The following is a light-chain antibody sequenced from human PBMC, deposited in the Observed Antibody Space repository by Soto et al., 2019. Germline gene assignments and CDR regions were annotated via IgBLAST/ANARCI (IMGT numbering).Light chain of an antibody. Sequence: EIVLTQSPATLSLSPGERATLSCRASRSVGNNLAWYQKKPGQAPGLLIYAASTRATGIPARLSGSGSGTDFTLTISSLEPEDFAVYYCQQHADWPLTFGGGTKVDIK. J-gene: IGKJ4*01. V-gene: IGKV3-11*01. CDR3: QQHADWPLT. CDR2: AAS. CDR1: RSVGNN.